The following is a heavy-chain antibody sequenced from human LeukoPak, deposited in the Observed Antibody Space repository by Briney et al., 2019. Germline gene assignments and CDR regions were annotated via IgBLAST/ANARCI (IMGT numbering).Heavy chain of an antibody. Sequence: PSETLSLTCVVYGGSFSGNYWSWIRQPPGKGLEWIGEINNSGSTNYNPSLKSRVTISVDTSKNQFSLKASSVTAADTAVYYCARGYNRGSYYDYWGQGTLVTVSS. CDR1: GGSFSGNY. D-gene: IGHD3-16*01. V-gene: IGHV4-34*01. J-gene: IGHJ4*02. CDR3: ARGYNRGSYYDY. CDR2: INNSGST.